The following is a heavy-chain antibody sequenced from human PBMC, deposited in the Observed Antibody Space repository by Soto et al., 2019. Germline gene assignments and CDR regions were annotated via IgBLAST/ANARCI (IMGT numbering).Heavy chain of an antibody. CDR2: ISAYNGNT. CDR1: GYTFTSYG. V-gene: IGHV1-18*01. D-gene: IGHD3-22*01. Sequence: SVKVSCKASGYTFTSYGISWVRQAPGQGLEWMGWISAYNGNTNYAQKLQGRVTMTTDTSTSTAYMELRSLRSDDTAVYYCARITMIVVVSQNWRAFDIWGQGTMVTVSS. CDR3: ARITMIVVVSQNWRAFDI. J-gene: IGHJ3*02.